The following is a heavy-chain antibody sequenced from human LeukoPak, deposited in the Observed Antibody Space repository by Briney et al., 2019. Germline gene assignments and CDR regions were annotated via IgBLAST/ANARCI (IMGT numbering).Heavy chain of an antibody. Sequence: SVKVSCKASGGTFSSHAISWVRQAPGQGLEWMGGIIPIFGTANYAQKFQGRVTITTDESTSTAYMELSSLRSEDTAVYCCARGVITIFGVVIKRQSYYYYYMDVWGKGTTVTVSS. J-gene: IGHJ6*03. D-gene: IGHD3-3*01. V-gene: IGHV1-69*05. CDR3: ARGVITIFGVVIKRQSYYYYYMDV. CDR1: GGTFSSHA. CDR2: IIPIFGTA.